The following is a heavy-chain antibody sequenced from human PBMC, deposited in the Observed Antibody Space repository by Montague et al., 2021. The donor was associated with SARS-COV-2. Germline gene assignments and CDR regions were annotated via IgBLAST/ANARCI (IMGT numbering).Heavy chain of an antibody. V-gene: IGHV4-61*08. Sequence: SETLSLTCTVSGGSISSGGYYWSWIRQPPGKGLEWIGYIYYSGGTNYNPSLKSRVTISVDTSKNQFSLKLSSVTAADTAVYYCARDTVAWQWPFYQGRGMDVWGQGTTVTVSS. J-gene: IGHJ6*02. D-gene: IGHD4-23*01. CDR2: IYYSGGT. CDR1: GGSISSGGYY. CDR3: ARDTVAWQWPFYQGRGMDV.